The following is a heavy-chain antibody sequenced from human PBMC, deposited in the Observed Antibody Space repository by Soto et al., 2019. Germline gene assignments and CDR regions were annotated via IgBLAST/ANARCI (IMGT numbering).Heavy chain of an antibody. CDR3: ARETIVVVPAAYYGMDV. D-gene: IGHD2-2*01. CDR2: INPNSGGT. Sequence: ASVKVSCKASGYTFTGYDMHWVRQAPGQGLEWMGWINPNSGGTNYAQKFQGRVTMTRDTSISTAYMELSRLRSDDTAVYYWARETIVVVPAAYYGMDVWGQGTTVTVSS. V-gene: IGHV1-2*02. J-gene: IGHJ6*02. CDR1: GYTFTGYD.